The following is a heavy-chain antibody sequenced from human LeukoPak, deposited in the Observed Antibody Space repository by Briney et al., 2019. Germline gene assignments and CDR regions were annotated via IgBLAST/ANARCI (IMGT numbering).Heavy chain of an antibody. Sequence: SVKVSCKASRGTFSSYTISWVRQAPGQGLEWMGRIIPILGIANYAQKFQGRVTITADKSTSTAYMELSSLRSEDTAVYYCARVQLPYQELDYWGQGTLVTASS. CDR1: RGTFSSYT. CDR2: IIPILGIA. V-gene: IGHV1-69*02. CDR3: ARVQLPYQELDY. D-gene: IGHD2-2*02. J-gene: IGHJ4*02.